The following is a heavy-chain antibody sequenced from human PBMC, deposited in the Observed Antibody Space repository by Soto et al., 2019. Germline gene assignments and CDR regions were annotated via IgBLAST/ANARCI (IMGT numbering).Heavy chain of an antibody. CDR2: IYPGDSDT. Sequence: PGESLKISCKGSGYNFTSYWIGWVRQMPGKGLEWMGIIYPGDSDTRYSPSFQGQVTISADKSISTAYLQWSSLKASDTAMYYCARGTYCSSTSCYVDYMDVWGKGTTVTVSS. V-gene: IGHV5-51*01. CDR1: GYNFTSYW. CDR3: ARGTYCSSTSCYVDYMDV. J-gene: IGHJ6*03. D-gene: IGHD2-2*01.